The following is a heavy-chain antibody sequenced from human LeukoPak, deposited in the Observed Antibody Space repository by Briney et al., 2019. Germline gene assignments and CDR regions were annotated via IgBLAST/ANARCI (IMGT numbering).Heavy chain of an antibody. J-gene: IGHJ5*02. CDR3: ARDIHSGFDQ. D-gene: IGHD5-12*01. V-gene: IGHV3-74*01. CDR2: INSDASST. CDR1: GLTFSSYW. Sequence: PGGSLTLPCAPSGLTFSSYWMHCPRQAPGTARVWVSRINSDASSTNYADSVKGRFTISRDNAKNTLYLQMNSLRAEDTAVYYCARDIHSGFDQWGQGTLVTVSS.